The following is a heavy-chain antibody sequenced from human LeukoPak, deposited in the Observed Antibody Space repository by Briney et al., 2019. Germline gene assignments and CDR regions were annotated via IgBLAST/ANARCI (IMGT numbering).Heavy chain of an antibody. CDR3: AREVDTVTPYFDY. J-gene: IGHJ4*02. V-gene: IGHV4-39*07. D-gene: IGHD4-17*01. Sequence: SETLSLTCTVSGGSISSSSYYWGWIRQPPGKGLEWIGSIYYSGSTYYNPSLKSRVTISVDTSKNQFSLKLSSVTAADTAVYYCAREVDTVTPYFDYWGQGTLVTVSS. CDR1: GGSISSSSYY. CDR2: IYYSGST.